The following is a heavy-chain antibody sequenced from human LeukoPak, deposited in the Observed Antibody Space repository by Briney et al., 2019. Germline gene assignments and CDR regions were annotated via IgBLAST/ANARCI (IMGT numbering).Heavy chain of an antibody. CDR1: GYRLITFG. Sequence: GASVKVSCKTSGYRLITFGINWVRQAPGQGLEWMGWINTNTGNPTYAQGFTGRFVFSLDTSVSTAYLQISSLKAEDTAVYYCARNSDRVILTGYLNYYYYGMDVWGQGTTVTVSS. V-gene: IGHV7-4-1*02. D-gene: IGHD3-9*01. J-gene: IGHJ6*02. CDR2: INTNTGNP. CDR3: ARNSDRVILTGYLNYYYYGMDV.